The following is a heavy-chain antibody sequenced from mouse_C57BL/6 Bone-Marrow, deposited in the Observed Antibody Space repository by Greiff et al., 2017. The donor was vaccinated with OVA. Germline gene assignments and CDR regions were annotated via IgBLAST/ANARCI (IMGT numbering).Heavy chain of an antibody. D-gene: IGHD2-3*01. CDR3: ARGRRGLLGAY. CDR1: GYAFSSSW. V-gene: IGHV1-82*01. CDR2: IYPGDGDT. Sequence: QVQLQQSGPELVKPGASVKISCKASGYAFSSSWMNWVKQRPGKGLEWIGRIYPGDGDTNYNGKFKGKATLTADKSSSTAYMQRSSLTSEDSAVYVCARGRRGLLGAYWGQGTLVTVSA. J-gene: IGHJ3*01.